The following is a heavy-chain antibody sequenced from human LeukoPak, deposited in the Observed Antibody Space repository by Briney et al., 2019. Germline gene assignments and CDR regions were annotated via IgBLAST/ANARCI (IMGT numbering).Heavy chain of an antibody. Sequence: GASVKVSCKASGYTFTSYYMHWVRQAPGQGLEWMGRIIPILGVANHAQKFQGRLTITADKSTSTVFMELSSLGSEDTAVYYCASDGGLTGDDFDYWGQGTLVTVSS. V-gene: IGHV1-69*04. D-gene: IGHD7-27*01. CDR3: ASDGGLTGDDFDY. CDR2: IIPILGVA. J-gene: IGHJ4*02. CDR1: GYTFTSYY.